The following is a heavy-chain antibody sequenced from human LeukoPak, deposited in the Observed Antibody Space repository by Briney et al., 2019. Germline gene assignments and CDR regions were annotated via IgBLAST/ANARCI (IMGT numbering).Heavy chain of an antibody. CDR2: IIPIFGTA. CDR1: GGTFSSYA. Sequence: SVKVSCKASGGTFSSYAISWVRQAPGQGLEWMGGIIPIFGTANYAQKFQGRVTITADKSTSTAYMELSSLRSEDTAVYYCASLELGGGAFDIWGQGTMVTVSS. J-gene: IGHJ3*02. CDR3: ASLELGGGAFDI. D-gene: IGHD1-7*01. V-gene: IGHV1-69*06.